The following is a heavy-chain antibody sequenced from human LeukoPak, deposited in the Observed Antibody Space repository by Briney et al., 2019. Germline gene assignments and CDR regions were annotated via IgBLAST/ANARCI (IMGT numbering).Heavy chain of an antibody. CDR3: ARANWGSFRWFDP. CDR2: IYAGGSGTT. CDR1: GFTVSSNY. Sequence: GGSLRLSCAVSGFTVSSNYMSWVRQAPGKGLEWVSVIYAGGSGTTYYADSVKGRFTISRDNSKNTLYLQMSSLRSEDTAVYYCARANWGSFRWFDPWGQGTLVTVSP. J-gene: IGHJ5*02. V-gene: IGHV3-53*05. D-gene: IGHD7-27*01.